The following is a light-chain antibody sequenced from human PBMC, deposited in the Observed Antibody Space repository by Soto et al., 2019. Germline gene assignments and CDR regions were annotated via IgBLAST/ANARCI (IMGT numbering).Light chain of an antibody. CDR3: CSYAGSYTFYV. J-gene: IGLJ1*01. V-gene: IGLV2-11*01. CDR2: DVT. CDR1: SSDVGGYNH. Sequence: QSVLTQPRSVSGSPGQSVTISCTGTSSDVGGYNHVSWYQQHPGKAPKIMIYDVTKRPSGVPDRFSGSKSGNTPSLTISGLQAEDEADYYCCSYAGSYTFYVFGTGTKVTVL.